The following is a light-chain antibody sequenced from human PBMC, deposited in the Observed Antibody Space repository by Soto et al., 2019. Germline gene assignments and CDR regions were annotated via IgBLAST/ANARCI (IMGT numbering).Light chain of an antibody. CDR2: GAS. CDR3: QHYGTSLYT. CDR1: HSVTSDY. V-gene: IGKV3-20*01. J-gene: IGKJ5*01. Sequence: EIVFTQSPCTLSLSPGERATLSCRASHSVTSDYLAWYQQKPGQAPRLLIYGASSRATGIPDRFSGSGSGTDFTLTISRLEPEDFAVYYCQHYGTSLYTFGQGTRLEIK.